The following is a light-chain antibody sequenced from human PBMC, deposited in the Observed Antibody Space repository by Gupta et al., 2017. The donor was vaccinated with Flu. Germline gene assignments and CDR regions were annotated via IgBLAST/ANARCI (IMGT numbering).Light chain of an antibody. CDR1: SSNSGSNS. CDR2: YNN. Sequence: QPVLPQPPSASGTPAQRVTVSCSATSSNSGSNSVNWYQQVPGTAPKLLIYYNNQRPSGVPDRISGSKSGTSASLAISGLQAEDEADYYCAAWDDALNGWVFGGGTKLTV. CDR3: AAWDDALNGWV. V-gene: IGLV1-44*01. J-gene: IGLJ3*02.